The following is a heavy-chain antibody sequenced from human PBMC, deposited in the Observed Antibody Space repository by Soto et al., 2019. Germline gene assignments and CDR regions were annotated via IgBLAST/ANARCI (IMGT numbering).Heavy chain of an antibody. Sequence: EVQLVESGGGLIQPGGSLRLSCAASGFTVSNNYMTWVRQAPGKGLEWVSVMYSGGTATSYADSVKGRFTVSRDNSKNTVSIQFDSLKADDTAVYYCARGVPVGAIGRFYFDSWGQGTLVTVSS. CDR1: GFTVSNNY. V-gene: IGHV3-53*01. J-gene: IGHJ4*02. CDR2: MYSGGTAT. CDR3: ARGVPVGAIGRFYFDS. D-gene: IGHD1-26*01.